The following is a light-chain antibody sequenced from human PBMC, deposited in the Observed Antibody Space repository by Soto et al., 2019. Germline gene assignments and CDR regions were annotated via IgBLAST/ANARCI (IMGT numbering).Light chain of an antibody. V-gene: IGKV3-15*01. CDR2: GAS. J-gene: IGKJ5*01. CDR3: QQRSNWIT. Sequence: IVMTQPPATLSLFPGERATLSCRASLNIRNNLAWYQQKPGQAPRLLIYGASTRATGIPARFSGSGSGTEFTLTISSLEPEDFAVYYCQQRSNWITFGQGTRLEIK. CDR1: LNIRNN.